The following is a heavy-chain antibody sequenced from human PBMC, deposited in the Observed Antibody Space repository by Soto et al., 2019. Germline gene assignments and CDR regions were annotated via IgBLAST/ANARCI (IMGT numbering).Heavy chain of an antibody. V-gene: IGHV4-59*01. J-gene: IGHJ5*02. CDR3: ASSPDPLYYDFWSGYYYWFDP. CDR1: GGSISSYY. D-gene: IGHD3-3*01. CDR2: IYYSGST. Sequence: SSETLSLTCTVSGGSISSYYWSWIRQPPGKGLEWIGYIYYSGSTNYNPSLKSRVTISVDTSKNQFSLKLSSVTAADTAVYYCASSPDPLYYDFWSGYYYWFDPWGQGTLVTVSS.